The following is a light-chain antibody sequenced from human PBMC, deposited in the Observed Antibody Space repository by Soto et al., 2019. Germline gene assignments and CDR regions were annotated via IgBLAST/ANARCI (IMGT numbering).Light chain of an antibody. J-gene: IGLJ1*01. CDR1: SSDVGGYNY. CDR2: EVS. V-gene: IGLV2-14*01. CDR3: SSYTSSSTLYV. Sequence: QSVLTQPASVSGSPGQSITISCTGTSSDVGGYNYVSWYQQHPGKAPKLMIYEVSNRPSGVSHRFSGSKSGNTASLTISGLQAEDEADYYCSSYTSSSTLYVFGTGTKVTVL.